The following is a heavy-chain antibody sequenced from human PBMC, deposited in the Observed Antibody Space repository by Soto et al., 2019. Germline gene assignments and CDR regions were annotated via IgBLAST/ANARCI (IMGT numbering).Heavy chain of an antibody. Sequence: QVQLVQSGAEVKKPGASVKVSCKASGYTFTSYAMHWVRQAPGQRLEWMGWINAGNGNTKYSQKFQGRVTITRDTSARTAYMELSSLRSEDTAVYYCAVVGSGYASEGPYYYFGMYVWGQGTTVTVSS. V-gene: IGHV1-3*01. D-gene: IGHD5-12*01. CDR3: AVVGSGYASEGPYYYFGMYV. CDR2: INAGNGNT. CDR1: GYTFTSYA. J-gene: IGHJ6*01.